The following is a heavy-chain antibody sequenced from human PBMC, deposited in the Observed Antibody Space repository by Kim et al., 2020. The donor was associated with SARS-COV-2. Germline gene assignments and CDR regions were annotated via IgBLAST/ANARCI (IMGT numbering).Heavy chain of an antibody. CDR3: ARIQGQPRSIAAAGITPYGMDV. D-gene: IGHD6-13*01. CDR2: ISAYNGNT. CDR1: GYTFTSYG. Sequence: ASVKVSCKASGYTFTSYGISWVRQAPGQGLEWMGWISAYNGNTNYAQKLQGRVTMTTDTSTSTAYMELRSLRSDDTAVYYCARIQGQPRSIAAAGITPYGMDVWGQGTTVTVSS. V-gene: IGHV1-18*01. J-gene: IGHJ6*02.